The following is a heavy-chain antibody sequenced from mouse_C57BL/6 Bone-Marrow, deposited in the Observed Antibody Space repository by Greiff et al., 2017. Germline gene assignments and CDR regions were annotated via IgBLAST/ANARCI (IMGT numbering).Heavy chain of an antibody. CDR1: GYTFTSYW. CDR2: IDPSDSYT. V-gene: IGHV1-59*01. J-gene: IGHJ3*01. D-gene: IGHD4-1*01. CDR3: ARGGLGRMFAY. Sequence: VQLQQPGAELVRPGTSVKLSCKASGYTFTSYWMHWVKQRPGQGLEWIGVIDPSDSYTNYNQKFKGKATLTVDTSSSTAYMQLSSLTSEDSAVYYCARGGLGRMFAYWGQGTLVTVSP.